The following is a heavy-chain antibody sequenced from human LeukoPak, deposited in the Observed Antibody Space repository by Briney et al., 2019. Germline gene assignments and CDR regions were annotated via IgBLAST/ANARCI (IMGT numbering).Heavy chain of an antibody. J-gene: IGHJ6*02. CDR2: ISGSGGST. V-gene: IGHV3-23*01. Sequence: GGSLRLSCAASGFTFSSYAMSWVRQAPGKGLEWVSAISGSGGSTYYADSVKGRFTISRDNSRNTLYLQMNSLRAKDTAVYYCAKPPPGAADYYYYGMDVWGQGTTVTVSS. CDR1: GFTFSSYA. D-gene: IGHD7-27*01. CDR3: AKPPPGAADYYYYGMDV.